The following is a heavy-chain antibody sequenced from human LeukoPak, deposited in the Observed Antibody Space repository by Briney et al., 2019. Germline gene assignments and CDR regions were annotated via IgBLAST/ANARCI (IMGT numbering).Heavy chain of an antibody. V-gene: IGHV1-46*01. CDR3: ARAGGYYLGYFDL. J-gene: IGHJ4*02. CDR2: INPSGGST. D-gene: IGHD3-22*01. Sequence: ASVNVSCKASGYTFTDYYIHWVRQAPGQGLEWMGVINPSGGSTTYAQKFQGRLTMTRDTSTSTVYMELSSLRSEDTATHFCARAGGYYLGYFDLWGQGTLVTVSS. CDR1: GYTFTDYY.